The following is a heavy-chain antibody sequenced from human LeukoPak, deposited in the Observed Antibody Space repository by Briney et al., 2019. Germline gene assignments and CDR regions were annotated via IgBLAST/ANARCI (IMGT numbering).Heavy chain of an antibody. CDR2: IRYDGSNK. V-gene: IGHV3-30*02. CDR3: AKGSLGYYYYYYMDV. Sequence: GGSLRLSCAASGFTFGSYGMHWVRQAPGKGLEWVTFIRYDGSNKYYADSVKGRFTISRDNSKNTLYLQMNSLRAEDTAVYYCAKGSLGYYYYYYMDVWGKGTTVTISS. D-gene: IGHD3-10*01. CDR1: GFTFGSYG. J-gene: IGHJ6*03.